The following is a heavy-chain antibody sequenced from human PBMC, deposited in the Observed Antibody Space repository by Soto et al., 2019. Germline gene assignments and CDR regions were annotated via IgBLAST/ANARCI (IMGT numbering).Heavy chain of an antibody. J-gene: IGHJ5*02. CDR3: ARSVFP. Sequence: QVQLQESGPGLVKPSQTLSLTCTVSGGSISSGGYYWNWIRQHPGKGLEWIGYIYYIGSTCYNPSLKGRVTISLDTSKSQFSLKLSSVTAADTAVYYCARSVFPWGQGNLVTVSS. V-gene: IGHV4-31*03. CDR1: GGSISSGGYY. CDR2: IYYIGST.